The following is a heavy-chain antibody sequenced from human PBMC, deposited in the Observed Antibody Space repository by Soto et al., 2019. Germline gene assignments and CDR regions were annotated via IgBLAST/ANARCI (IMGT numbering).Heavy chain of an antibody. CDR3: ARQHNDYGLDLDY. V-gene: IGHV3-48*01. CDR2: IRSGSSNI. CDR1: GGTFSSYS. J-gene: IGHJ4*02. D-gene: IGHD4-17*01. Sequence: GGSLRLSWAASGGTFSSYSMSWVRQAPGKGLEWVSDIRSGSSNIYYADSVKGRFTISRDNSKNTLYLQMNSLRAEDTAVYYCARQHNDYGLDLDYWGQGTLVNVS.